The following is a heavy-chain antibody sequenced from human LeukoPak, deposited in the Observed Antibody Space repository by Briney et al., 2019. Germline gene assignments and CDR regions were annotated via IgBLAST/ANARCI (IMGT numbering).Heavy chain of an antibody. CDR3: AREGYSGYGGYYYYGMDV. J-gene: IGHJ6*04. CDR2: ISAYNGNT. D-gene: IGHD5-12*01. CDR1: GYTFISYG. Sequence: ASGGVSCKASGYTFISYGISWVRQAPGQGLEWMGWISAYNGNTNYAQKVQGRVAMTTDTSTSTAYMEMRSLRSDDTAVYYCAREGYSGYGGYYYYGMDVWGKGTTVTVSS. V-gene: IGHV1-18*04.